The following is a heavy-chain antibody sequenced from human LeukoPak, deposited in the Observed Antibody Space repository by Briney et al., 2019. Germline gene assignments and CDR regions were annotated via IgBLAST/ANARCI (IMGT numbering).Heavy chain of an antibody. CDR3: ARETGIADAFDI. V-gene: IGHV1-69*05. Sequence: SVKVSCKASGGTFSSYAISWVRQAPGQGLEWMGGIIPIFGTANYAQKFQGRVTITTDESTSTAYMELSSLKSEDTAVYYCARETGIADAFDIWGQGTMVTVSS. CDR1: GGTFSSYA. CDR2: IIPIFGTA. J-gene: IGHJ3*02. D-gene: IGHD6-13*01.